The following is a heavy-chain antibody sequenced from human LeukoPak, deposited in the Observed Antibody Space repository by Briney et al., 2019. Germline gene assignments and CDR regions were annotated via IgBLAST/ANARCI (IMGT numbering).Heavy chain of an antibody. V-gene: IGHV3-7*01. J-gene: IGHJ1*01. CDR2: IKQDGSEK. Sequence: GGSLRLSCAASGFTFSSYAMSWVRQAPGKGLEWVANIKQDGSEKYYVDSVKGRFTISRDNAKNSLYLQMNSLRAEDTAVYYCARDLGYDSSGYYEYFQHWGQGTLVTVSS. D-gene: IGHD3-22*01. CDR3: ARDLGYDSSGYYEYFQH. CDR1: GFTFSSYA.